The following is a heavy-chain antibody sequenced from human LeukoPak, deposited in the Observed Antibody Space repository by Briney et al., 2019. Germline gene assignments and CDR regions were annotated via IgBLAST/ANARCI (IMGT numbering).Heavy chain of an antibody. V-gene: IGHV5-51*01. Sequence: GESLKISCKGSGYSFTSYWIGWVRQMPGKGLEWMGIIYPGDSDTRYSPSFQGQVTISADKFISTAYLQWSSLKASDTAMYYCARQRITMVRGVKQCYFDYWGQGTLVTVSS. CDR3: ARQRITMVRGVKQCYFDY. D-gene: IGHD3-10*01. CDR1: GYSFTSYW. J-gene: IGHJ4*02. CDR2: IYPGDSDT.